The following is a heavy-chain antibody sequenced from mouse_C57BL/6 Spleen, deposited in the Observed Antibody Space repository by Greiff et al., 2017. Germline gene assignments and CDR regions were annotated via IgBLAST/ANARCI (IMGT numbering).Heavy chain of an antibody. CDR3: ARCGGNYGYAMDY. CDR1: GYAFSSSW. D-gene: IGHD2-1*01. J-gene: IGHJ4*01. V-gene: IGHV1-82*01. CDR2: IYPGDGDT. Sequence: QVQLQQSGPELVKPGASVKISCKASGYAFSSSWMNWVKQRPGKGLEWIGRIYPGDGDTNYNGKFKGKATLTADKSSSTAYMQLSSLTSEDSAVYFGARCGGNYGYAMDYWGQGTSVTVSS.